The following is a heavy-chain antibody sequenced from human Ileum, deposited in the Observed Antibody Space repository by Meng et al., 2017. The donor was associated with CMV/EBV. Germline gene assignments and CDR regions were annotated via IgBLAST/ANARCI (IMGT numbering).Heavy chain of an antibody. V-gene: IGHV3-48*03. D-gene: IGHD1-26*01. J-gene: IGHJ4*02. CDR2: INFGATNV. CDR3: ARELPATWEPFDY. CDR1: GFTFSTYE. Sequence: GESLKISCVASGFTFSTYEFDWVRQAPGKGLEWLAHINFGATNVYYADSVKGRFTISRDDAKSSLYLDMSSLRADDTAVYYCARELPATWEPFDYWARGTLVTVSS.